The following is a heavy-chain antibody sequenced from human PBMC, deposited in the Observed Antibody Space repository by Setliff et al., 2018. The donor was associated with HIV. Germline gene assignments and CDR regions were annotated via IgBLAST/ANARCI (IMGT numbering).Heavy chain of an antibody. D-gene: IGHD6-6*01. CDR1: GFTFSDVW. V-gene: IGHV3-15*01. Sequence: PGGSLRLSCAASGFTFSDVWMNWVRQAPGKGLEWVGRIKSKNDGGATDYVAPVKGRFTISRDDSKNTLYLQMNSLETEDTAVYYCTVYSSSSPYWGQGTLVTVSS. CDR3: TVYSSSSPY. CDR2: IKSKNDGGAT. J-gene: IGHJ4*02.